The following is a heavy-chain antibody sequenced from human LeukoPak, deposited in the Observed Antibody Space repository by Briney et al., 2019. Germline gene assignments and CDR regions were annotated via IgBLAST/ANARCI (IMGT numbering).Heavy chain of an antibody. J-gene: IGHJ6*02. CDR3: AKDHSAVAGYYGMDV. D-gene: IGHD6-19*01. Sequence: GASLRLSCAASGFTFSSYAMSWVRQAPGKGLEWVSAISGSGGSTYYADSVKGRFTISRDNSKSTLYLQMNSLRAKDTAVYYCAKDHSAVAGYYGMDVWGQGTTVTVSS. V-gene: IGHV3-23*01. CDR1: GFTFSSYA. CDR2: ISGSGGST.